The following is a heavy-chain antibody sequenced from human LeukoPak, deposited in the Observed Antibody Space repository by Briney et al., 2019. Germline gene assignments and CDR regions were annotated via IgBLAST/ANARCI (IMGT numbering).Heavy chain of an antibody. CDR3: ARGYCSSTTCQYYFDY. J-gene: IGHJ4*02. CDR1: GGSISGYY. V-gene: IGHV4-34*01. CDR2: INHSGST. Sequence: PSETLSLTCAVYGGSISGYYWSWIRQPPGKGLEWIGEINHSGSTNYNPSLKSRVTISVDTSKNQFSLRLSSVTAADTAVYYCARGYCSSTTCQYYFDYWGQGTLVTVSS. D-gene: IGHD2-2*01.